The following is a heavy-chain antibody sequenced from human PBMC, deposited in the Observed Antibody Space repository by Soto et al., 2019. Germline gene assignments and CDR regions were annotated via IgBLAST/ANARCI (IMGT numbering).Heavy chain of an antibody. D-gene: IGHD2-2*02. CDR3: AKEGYCSSTSCYTGAFDI. CDR1: GFTFSSYA. CDR2: ISGSGGST. V-gene: IGHV3-23*01. J-gene: IGHJ3*02. Sequence: GGSLRLSCAASGFTFSSYAMSWVRQAPGKGLEWVSAISGSGGSTYYADSVKGRFTISRDNSKNTLYLQMNSLRAEDTAVYYCAKEGYCSSTSCYTGAFDIGGQGTMVTVSS.